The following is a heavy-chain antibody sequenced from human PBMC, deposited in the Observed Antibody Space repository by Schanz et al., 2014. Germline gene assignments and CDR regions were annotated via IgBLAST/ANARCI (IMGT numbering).Heavy chain of an antibody. CDR1: GFTFSIYG. V-gene: IGHV3-23*01. CDR2: MIGSGSSV. Sequence: EVQLLESGGGLVQPGGSLRLSCAASGFTFSIYGMSWVRQAPGKGLEWVSRMIGSGSSVFYADSVKGRFTISRDNLKNTVYLQMNSLRAGDTAVYYCAKDGRLPYYGTGSDFDYWGQGTLVADSS. CDR3: AKDGRLPYYGTGSDFDY. D-gene: IGHD3-22*01. J-gene: IGHJ4*02.